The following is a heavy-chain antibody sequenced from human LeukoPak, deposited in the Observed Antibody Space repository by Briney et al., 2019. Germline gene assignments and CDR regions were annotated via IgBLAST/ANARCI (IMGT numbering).Heavy chain of an antibody. J-gene: IGHJ6*02. Sequence: GASVKVSCKASVYTFTSYYMHWVRQAPGQGLEWMGIINPSGGSTSYAQKFQGRVTMTRDTSTSTVYMELSSLRSEDTAVYYCARGGSSSSSWYGYYYGMDVWGQGTTVTVSS. CDR2: INPSGGST. CDR1: VYTFTSYY. V-gene: IGHV1-46*01. D-gene: IGHD6-13*01. CDR3: ARGGSSSSSWYGYYYGMDV.